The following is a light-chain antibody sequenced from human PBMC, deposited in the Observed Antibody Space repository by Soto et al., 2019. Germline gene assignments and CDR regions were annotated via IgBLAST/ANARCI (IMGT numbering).Light chain of an antibody. CDR3: QQYDNLPLT. J-gene: IGKJ5*01. CDR1: QSISSY. V-gene: IGKV1-33*01. CDR2: DAS. Sequence: DIQMTQSTSSLSASVGDRVTITCRASQSISSYLNWYQQTTGKAPKILIYDASNLETGVPSRFSGSGSGTDFTFTISRLQPEDITTYYCQQYDNLPLTFGQGTRLEIK.